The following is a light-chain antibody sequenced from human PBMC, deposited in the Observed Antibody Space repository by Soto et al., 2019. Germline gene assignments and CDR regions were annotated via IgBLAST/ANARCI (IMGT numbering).Light chain of an antibody. Sequence: QSALTQPASVSGSPGQSITISCTGTTSDVASYDLVSWYQQHPGKAPKLMIYEGSKRPSGVSDRFSGSKSGNTASLTISGLQAEDEADYYCCSYAGSENVFGGGTQLTVL. CDR2: EGS. CDR3: CSYAGSENV. J-gene: IGLJ2*01. CDR1: TSDVASYDL. V-gene: IGLV2-23*01.